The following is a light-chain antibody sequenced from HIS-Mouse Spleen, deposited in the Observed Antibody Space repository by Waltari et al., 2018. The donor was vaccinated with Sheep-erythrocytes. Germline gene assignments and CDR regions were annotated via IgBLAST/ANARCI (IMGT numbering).Light chain of an antibody. Sequence: AIQLTQSPSSLSASVGDRVTITCRASQGISSALAWYQQKPGKAPKLLIYDASSLESEVPSRFSGSVSGTDFTLTISSLQPEDFATYYCQQFNNYPRTFGQGTKVEIK. CDR1: QGISSA. CDR3: QQFNNYPRT. J-gene: IGKJ1*01. V-gene: IGKV1D-13*01. CDR2: DAS.